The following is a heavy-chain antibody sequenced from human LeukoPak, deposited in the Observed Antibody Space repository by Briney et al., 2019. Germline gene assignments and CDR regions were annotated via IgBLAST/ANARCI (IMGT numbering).Heavy chain of an antibody. V-gene: IGHV4-4*07. Sequence: SDTLSLTYTVSCISISSYYGSWIRQPAGKGLEWIGLLYTSGNTNYNPSLKSRVTMSVDTSKNQLSLNLTSVTAADTAVYYCARGRSGDFWTGFALWGQGALVTVSS. CDR1: CISISSYY. J-gene: IGHJ4*02. D-gene: IGHD3/OR15-3a*01. CDR3: ARGRSGDFWTGFAL. CDR2: LYTSGNT.